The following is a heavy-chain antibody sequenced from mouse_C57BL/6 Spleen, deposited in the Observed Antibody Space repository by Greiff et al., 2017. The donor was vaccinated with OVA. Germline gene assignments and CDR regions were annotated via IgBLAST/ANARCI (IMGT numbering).Heavy chain of an antibody. Sequence: EVQLQQSGPELVKPGASVKISCKASGYTFTDYYMNWVKQSHGKSLEWIGDINPNNGGTSYNQKFKGKATLTVDKSSSTAYMELRSLTSEDSAVYYCARSIYDGYYRYFDVWGTGTTVTVSS. V-gene: IGHV1-26*01. CDR3: ARSIYDGYYRYFDV. CDR1: GYTFTDYY. J-gene: IGHJ1*03. D-gene: IGHD2-3*01. CDR2: INPNNGGT.